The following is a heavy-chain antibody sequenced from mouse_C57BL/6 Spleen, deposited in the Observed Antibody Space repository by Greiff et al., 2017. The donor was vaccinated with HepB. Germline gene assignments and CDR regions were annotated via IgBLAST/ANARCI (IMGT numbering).Heavy chain of an antibody. Sequence: VQLQQPGAELVRPGSSVKLSCKASGYTFTSYWMHWVKQRPIQGLEWIGNIDPSDSETHYNQKFKDKATLTVDKTSSTTYMQLSSLTSEDSAVYYCARSDYSNIYFDYWGQGTTLTVSS. CDR1: GYTFTSYW. J-gene: IGHJ2*01. V-gene: IGHV1-52*01. CDR3: ARSDYSNIYFDY. D-gene: IGHD2-5*01. CDR2: IDPSDSET.